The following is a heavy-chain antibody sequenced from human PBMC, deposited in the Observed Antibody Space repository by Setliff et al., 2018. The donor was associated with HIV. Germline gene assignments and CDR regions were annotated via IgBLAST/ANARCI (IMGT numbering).Heavy chain of an antibody. J-gene: IGHJ4*02. D-gene: IGHD2-21*02. CDR3: AKDRVAYCSTDCYPFDY. V-gene: IGHV3-43*02. CDR2: INWDGDIT. CDR1: GFTFDDYG. Sequence: LRLSCAASGFTFDDYGMSWVRQAPGKGLEWVSGINWDGDITKYADSVKGRFIVPRDNSKNFLFLQMDSLTTEDSGFYFCAKDRVAYCSTDCYPFDYWGQGTLVTVSS.